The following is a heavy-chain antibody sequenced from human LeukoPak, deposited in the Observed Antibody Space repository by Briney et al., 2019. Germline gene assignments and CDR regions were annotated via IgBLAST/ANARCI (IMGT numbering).Heavy chain of an antibody. CDR3: ARWSGYDLASYFDY. V-gene: IGHV4-31*03. CDR1: GGSISSGGYY. J-gene: IGHJ4*02. D-gene: IGHD5-12*01. Sequence: PSQTLSLTCTVSGGSISSGGYYWSWIRQHPGKGLEWIGYIYYSGSTSYNPSLKSRVTISVDTSKNQFSLKLSSVTAADTAVYYRARWSGYDLASYFDYWGQGTLVTVSS. CDR2: IYYSGST.